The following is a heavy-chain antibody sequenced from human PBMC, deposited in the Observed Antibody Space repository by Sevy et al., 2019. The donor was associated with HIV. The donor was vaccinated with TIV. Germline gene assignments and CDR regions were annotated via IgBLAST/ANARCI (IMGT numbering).Heavy chain of an antibody. J-gene: IGHJ6*02. Sequence: GGSLRLSCAASGFTVSSNYMSWVRQAPGKGLEWVSIIYSGGSTYYADSVKGRFTIARDNSKNTLYLQINSLRAEDTAVYYCARDSRYSSAYYSYGMDVWGQGTTVTVSS. V-gene: IGHV3-53*01. CDR3: ARDSRYSSAYYSYGMDV. CDR1: GFTVSSNY. CDR2: IYSGGST. D-gene: IGHD6-19*01.